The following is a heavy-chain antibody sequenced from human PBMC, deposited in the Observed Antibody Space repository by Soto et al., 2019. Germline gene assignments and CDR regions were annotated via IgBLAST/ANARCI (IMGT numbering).Heavy chain of an antibody. CDR3: TTGHYSNRL. D-gene: IGHD4-4*01. J-gene: IGHJ4*02. CDR2: MNHDGSQQ. V-gene: IGHV3-7*01. Sequence: ELQLVESGGDLVQPGGSLRLSCAASGFTFSNSWMNWVRQAPGKGLEWVANMNHDGSQQYYVDSVKGRFTISRDNAKNSLYLQMNSLRVEDTAVYYCTTGHYSNRLGGQGTLVTVSS. CDR1: GFTFSNSW.